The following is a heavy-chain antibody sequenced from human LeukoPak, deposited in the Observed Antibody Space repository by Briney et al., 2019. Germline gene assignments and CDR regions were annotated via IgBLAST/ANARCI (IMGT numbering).Heavy chain of an antibody. Sequence: PGGSLRLSCEVSGFTFTIYEMTWVRQAPGKGLEWISYISSSGSIIYYADSVKGRFTISRDNAKKSLYLQMNSLRAEDTAVYYCARANYYDSSGYDYWGQGTLVTVSS. CDR3: ARANYYDSSGYDY. V-gene: IGHV3-48*03. J-gene: IGHJ4*02. CDR1: GFTFTIYE. D-gene: IGHD3-22*01. CDR2: ISSSGSII.